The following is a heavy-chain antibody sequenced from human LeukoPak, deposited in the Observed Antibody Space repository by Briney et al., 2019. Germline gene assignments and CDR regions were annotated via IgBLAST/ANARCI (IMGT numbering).Heavy chain of an antibody. Sequence: GGSLRLSCAASGFTFSSYSMNWIRQAPGKGLEWVSSISSSSSYIYYADSVKGRFTISRDNAKNSLYLQMNSLRAEDTAVYYCARGLNDPKADYWGQGTLVTVSS. CDR1: GFTFSSYS. V-gene: IGHV3-21*01. CDR3: ARGLNDPKADY. CDR2: ISSSSSYI. J-gene: IGHJ4*02. D-gene: IGHD3-16*01.